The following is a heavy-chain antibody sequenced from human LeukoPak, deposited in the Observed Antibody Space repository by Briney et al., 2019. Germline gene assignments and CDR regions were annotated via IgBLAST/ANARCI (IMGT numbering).Heavy chain of an antibody. CDR1: GDSVSSNSAT. Sequence: SQTLSLTCALPGDSVSSNSATWNWIRQSPSRGLEWLGRTYYRSKWYKYYAVSVKGRITINPDTSKNQFSLQLNSVTPEDTAVYYCARGPSYFQHWGQGTLVTVSS. J-gene: IGHJ1*01. V-gene: IGHV6-1*01. CDR3: ARGPSYFQH. CDR2: TYYRSKWYK.